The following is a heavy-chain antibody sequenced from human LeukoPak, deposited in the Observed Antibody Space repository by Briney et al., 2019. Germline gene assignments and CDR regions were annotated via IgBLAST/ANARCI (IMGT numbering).Heavy chain of an antibody. CDR2: MNPNSGNT. J-gene: IGHJ6*02. CDR1: GYTFASYD. CDR3: VRCYYYYGMDV. V-gene: IGHV1-8*01. Sequence: ASVKVSCKASGYTFASYDINWVRQATGQGLEWMGWMNPNSGNTGYAQKFQGRVTMTRNTSITTAYMELSSLRSEDTAVYYCVRCYYYYGMDVWGQGTTVTVSS.